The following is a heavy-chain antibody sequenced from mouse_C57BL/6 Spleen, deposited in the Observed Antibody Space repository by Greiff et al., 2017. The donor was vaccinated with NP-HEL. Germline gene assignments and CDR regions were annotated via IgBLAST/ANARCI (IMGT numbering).Heavy chain of an antibody. J-gene: IGHJ4*01. Sequence: EVKLQESGPELVKPGASVKIPCKASGYTFTDYNMDWVKQSHGKSLEWIGDINPNNGGTIYNQKFKGKATLTVDKSSSTAYMELRSLTSEDTAVYYCASSGYGSSYYAMDYWGQGTSVTVSS. V-gene: IGHV1-18*01. CDR1: GYTFTDYN. CDR3: ASSGYGSSYYAMDY. D-gene: IGHD1-1*01. CDR2: INPNNGGT.